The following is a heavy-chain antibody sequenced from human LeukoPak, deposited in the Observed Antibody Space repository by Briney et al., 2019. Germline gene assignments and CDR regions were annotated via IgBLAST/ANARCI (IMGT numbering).Heavy chain of an antibody. D-gene: IGHD6-13*01. J-gene: IGHJ4*02. CDR1: GFAFSTYI. CDR2: ISDDGSNK. Sequence: GGSLRLSCAASGFAFSTYIMHWVRQAPGKGLEWVAVISDDGSNKYYADSVKGRFTISRDNSKNTLYLQMNSLRPEDTTVYYCARDGLSSWYLGDLDYWGQGTLVTVSS. CDR3: ARDGLSSWYLGDLDY. V-gene: IGHV3-30-3*01.